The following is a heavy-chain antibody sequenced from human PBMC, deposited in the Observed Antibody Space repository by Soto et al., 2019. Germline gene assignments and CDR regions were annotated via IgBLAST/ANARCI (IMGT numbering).Heavy chain of an antibody. CDR3: AREGLVVPAAPYYYYYGMDV. Sequence: GVAVKISCKDSGGTFSSYDISWVRLAPGQRLEWMGGIIPIFGTANYAQKFQGRVTITADKSTSTAYMELSSLRSEDTAVYYCAREGLVVPAAPYYYYYGMDVWGQGTTVTVSS. V-gene: IGHV1-69*06. CDR1: GGTFSSYD. J-gene: IGHJ6*02. D-gene: IGHD2-2*01. CDR2: IIPIFGTA.